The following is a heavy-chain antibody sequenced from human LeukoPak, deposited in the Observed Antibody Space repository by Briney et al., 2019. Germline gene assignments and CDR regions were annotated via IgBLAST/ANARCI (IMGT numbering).Heavy chain of an antibody. V-gene: IGHV3-7*03. CDR3: ARDPYYYDSSGYHAAFDI. D-gene: IGHD3-22*01. CDR2: LQQDGSEK. J-gene: IGHJ3*02. CDR1: GFIFSSYW. Sequence: GGSLRLSCAASGFIFSSYWMSWVRRAPGKGLEWVASLQQDGSEKYYVESVRGRFTISRDNAKNSLYLQMNSLRAEDTAVYYCARDPYYYDSSGYHAAFDIWGQGTMVTVSS.